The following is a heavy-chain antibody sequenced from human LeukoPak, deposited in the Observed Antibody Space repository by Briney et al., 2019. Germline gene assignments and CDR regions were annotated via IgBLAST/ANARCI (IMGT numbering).Heavy chain of an antibody. CDR2: IYPGDSDT. CDR3: ARRHFDWSFFDY. V-gene: IGHV5-51*01. Sequence: GESLKISCKGSGYTFTSYWIGWVRQTPGKGLEWMEIIYPGDSDTRYSPSFQGQVTISADKSISTAYLQWSSLKASDTAMYYCARRHFDWSFFDYWGQGTLVTVSS. CDR1: GYTFTSYW. J-gene: IGHJ4*02. D-gene: IGHD3-9*01.